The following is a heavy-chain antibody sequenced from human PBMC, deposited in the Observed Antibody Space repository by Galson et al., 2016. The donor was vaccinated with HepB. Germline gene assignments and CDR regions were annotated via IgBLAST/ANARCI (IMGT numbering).Heavy chain of an antibody. V-gene: IGHV4-59*01. Sequence: ETLSLTCTVSGASINGYYLSWIRQPPGKGLEWIGYIYYSGRTNYNPSLKSRVTISVDTSKNQFSLKLSSVTAADTAVYYCARDDSGGWYGFHYGMDVWGQGTTVTVSS. CDR1: GASINGYY. CDR2: IYYSGRT. D-gene: IGHD6-19*01. J-gene: IGHJ6*02. CDR3: ARDDSGGWYGFHYGMDV.